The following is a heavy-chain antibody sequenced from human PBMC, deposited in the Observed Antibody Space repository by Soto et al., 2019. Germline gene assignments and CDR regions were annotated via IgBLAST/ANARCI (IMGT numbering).Heavy chain of an antibody. CDR1: GYTFTSYD. J-gene: IGHJ6*02. V-gene: IGHV1-8*01. Sequence: PGPSVKVSCKASGYTFTSYDINWVRQATGQGLEWMGWMNPNSGNTGYAQKFQGRVTMTRNTSISTAYMELSSLRSEDTAVYYCARGPEYCSGGSCVPSMDVWGQGTTVTVSS. D-gene: IGHD2-15*01. CDR2: MNPNSGNT. CDR3: ARGPEYCSGGSCVPSMDV.